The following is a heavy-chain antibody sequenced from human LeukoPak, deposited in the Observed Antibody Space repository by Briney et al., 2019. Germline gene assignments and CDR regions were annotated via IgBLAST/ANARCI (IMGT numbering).Heavy chain of an antibody. CDR1: GFTFSSYA. D-gene: IGHD6-13*01. CDR2: ISYDGSNK. CDR3: ARALDSSSWYGPDY. J-gene: IGHJ4*02. V-gene: IGHV3-30*04. Sequence: GRSLRLSCAASGFTFSSYAMHWVRQAPGKGLEWVAVISYDGSNKYYADSVKGRFTISRDNSKNTLFLQMNSLRAEDTAVYYCARALDSSSWYGPDYWGLGTLVTVSS.